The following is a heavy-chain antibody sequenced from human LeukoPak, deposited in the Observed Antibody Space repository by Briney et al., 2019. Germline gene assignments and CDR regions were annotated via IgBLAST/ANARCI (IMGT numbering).Heavy chain of an antibody. CDR1: GGSINNYY. V-gene: IGHV4-4*07. D-gene: IGHD1-26*01. CDR3: ARESGIVGATGPFDY. Sequence: SETLSLTCTVSGGSINNYYWSWIRQPAGKGLEWIGRIYTRGSTYYNPSLKSRVTISVDTSKNQFSLKLSSVTAADTAVYYCARESGIVGATGPFDYWGQGTLVTVSS. J-gene: IGHJ4*02. CDR2: IYTRGST.